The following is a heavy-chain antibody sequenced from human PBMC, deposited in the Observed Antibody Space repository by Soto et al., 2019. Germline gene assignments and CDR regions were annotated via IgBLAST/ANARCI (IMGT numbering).Heavy chain of an antibody. J-gene: IGHJ4*02. CDR2: IYPGDSDT. D-gene: IGHD3-10*01. CDR3: ARGSVNYGSGSYFFWRPLFDY. Sequence: ESLKSSCKGSGYSVTSYWIGWVRQMPGKGLEWMGIIYPGDSDTRYSPSFQGQVTISADKSISTAYLQWSSLKASDTAMYYCARGSVNYGSGSYFFWRPLFDYWGQGTLVTVSS. CDR1: GYSVTSYW. V-gene: IGHV5-51*01.